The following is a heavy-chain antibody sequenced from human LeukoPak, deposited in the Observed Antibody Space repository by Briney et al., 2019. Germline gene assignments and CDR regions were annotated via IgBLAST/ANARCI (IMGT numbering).Heavy chain of an antibody. CDR2: INQDGSEK. J-gene: IGHJ4*02. CDR1: GLTFRSYW. CDR3: ARERDGSFFDY. V-gene: IGHV3-7*01. Sequence: GGSPRLSCAVSGLTFRSYWMSWVRQAPGKGLEWVANINQDGSEKYFVDSVKGRFTISRDNAKNSLHLQKNTLRAEDTAVYYCARERDGSFFDYWGQGTLVTVSS. D-gene: IGHD5-24*01.